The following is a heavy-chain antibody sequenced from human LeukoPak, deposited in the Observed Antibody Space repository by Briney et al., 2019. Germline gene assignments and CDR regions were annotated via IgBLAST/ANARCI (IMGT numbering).Heavy chain of an antibody. D-gene: IGHD6-19*01. Sequence: QPGGSLRLSCAASGFTVSSNYMSWVRQAPGKGLEWVSVIYGGGSTYYADSVKGRFTISRDNSKNTLYLQMNSLRAEDTAVYYCARGKYSSGWYDFDYWGQGTLATVSS. J-gene: IGHJ4*02. CDR1: GFTVSSNY. V-gene: IGHV3-53*01. CDR3: ARGKYSSGWYDFDY. CDR2: IYGGGST.